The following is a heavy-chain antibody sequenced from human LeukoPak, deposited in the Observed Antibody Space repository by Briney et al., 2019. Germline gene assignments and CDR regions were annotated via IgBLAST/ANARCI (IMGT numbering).Heavy chain of an antibody. CDR3: AKDPTDFDSSGQTYFDY. CDR2: ISSTGGTT. Sequence: GGTLRLSCVASGLTFSNYGISWVRQAPGKGLEWVSAISSTGGTTYYADSVKGRFTISRDNSKNTLYLQMNSLKAEDTATYYCAKDPTDFDSSGQTYFDYWGQGTLVTVSS. J-gene: IGHJ4*02. D-gene: IGHD3-22*01. CDR1: GLTFSNYG. V-gene: IGHV3-23*01.